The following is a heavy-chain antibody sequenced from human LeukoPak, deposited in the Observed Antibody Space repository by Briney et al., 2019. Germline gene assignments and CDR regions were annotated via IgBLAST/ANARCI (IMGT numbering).Heavy chain of an antibody. CDR3: ARGRGYSSSQGFDP. D-gene: IGHD6-13*01. CDR1: GGSISSSSNY. J-gene: IGHJ5*02. CDR2: IYYSGST. V-gene: IGHV4-39*07. Sequence: SETLSLTCTVSGGSISSSSNYWGWIRQPPGKGLEWIGNIYYSGSTYYNPSLKSRVTISVDTSKNQFSLKLSSVTAADTAVYYCARGRGYSSSQGFDPWGQGTLVTVSS.